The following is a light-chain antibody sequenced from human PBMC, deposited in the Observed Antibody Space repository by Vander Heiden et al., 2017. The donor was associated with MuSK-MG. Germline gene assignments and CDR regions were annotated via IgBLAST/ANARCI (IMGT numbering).Light chain of an antibody. CDR2: AAS. Sequence: DIQMTQSPSSLSASVGDRVTITCRASQSISSYLNWYQQKPGKAPKLLIYAASSLQSGVPSRFSGSGYGTDFTLTISSLQPEDFATYYCQQSDSTPITFGQGTLLEIK. J-gene: IGKJ5*01. CDR1: QSISSY. CDR3: QQSDSTPIT. V-gene: IGKV1-39*01.